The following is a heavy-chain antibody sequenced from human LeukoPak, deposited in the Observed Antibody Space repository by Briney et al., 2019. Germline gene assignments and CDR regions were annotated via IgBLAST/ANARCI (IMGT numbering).Heavy chain of an antibody. CDR1: GFTFSSYA. D-gene: IGHD3-10*01. V-gene: IGHV3-23*01. J-gene: IGHJ4*02. CDR3: AKAGWFGELYG. CDR2: ISGSGGST. Sequence: GGSLRLSCAASGFTFSSYAMSWVRQAPGKGLEWVSAISGSGGSTYYADSVKGRFTISRDNSKNTLCLQMNSLRAEDTAVYYCAKAGWFGELYGWGQGTLVTVSS.